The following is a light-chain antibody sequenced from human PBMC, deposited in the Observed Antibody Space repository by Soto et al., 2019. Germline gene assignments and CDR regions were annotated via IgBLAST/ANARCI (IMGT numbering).Light chain of an antibody. Sequence: EIVMTQSPATLSVSPGERATLSCRASQSVSSNLAWYQQKPGQAPRLLISGASTRATGIPARFSGSGSGTEFTLTSSSLQSEDCAVYYCQQYNNWPPWTFGQGTKVEIK. CDR1: QSVSSN. CDR3: QQYNNWPPWT. V-gene: IGKV3-15*01. CDR2: GAS. J-gene: IGKJ1*01.